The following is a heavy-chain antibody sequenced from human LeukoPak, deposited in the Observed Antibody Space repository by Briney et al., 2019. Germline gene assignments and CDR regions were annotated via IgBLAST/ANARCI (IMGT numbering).Heavy chain of an antibody. CDR2: ISSSGTTI. V-gene: IGHV3-48*03. J-gene: IGHJ6*02. Sequence: GGSLRLSCAASGFTFSTYEMNWVRQAPGKGLEWVSYISSSGTTIYYADSVKGRFTISRDNAKNTLYLQMNSLRAEDTAVYYCARGDGCSGGSCYPYGMDVWGQGTTVTVSS. CDR1: GFTFSTYE. D-gene: IGHD2-15*01. CDR3: ARGDGCSGGSCYPYGMDV.